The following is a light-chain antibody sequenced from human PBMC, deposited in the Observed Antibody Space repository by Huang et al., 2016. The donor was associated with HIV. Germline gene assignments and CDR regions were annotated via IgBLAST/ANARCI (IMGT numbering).Light chain of an antibody. CDR2: AAS. V-gene: IGKV1-9*01. CDR3: QQFSSYSPLT. J-gene: IGKJ4*01. Sequence: IQLTQSPSSLSASVGDRVTITCRASQGISNSLVWYQQKPGRAPKLLIYAASTLQSGVTSRFSGSGSGTDVTLTISSLQPEDSATYYCQQFSSYSPLTFGGGTKVEIK. CDR1: QGISNS.